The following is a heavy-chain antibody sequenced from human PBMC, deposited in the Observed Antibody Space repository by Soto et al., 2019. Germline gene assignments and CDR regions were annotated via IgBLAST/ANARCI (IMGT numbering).Heavy chain of an antibody. D-gene: IGHD3-22*01. CDR1: GFTFSSYG. CDR3: AKTQDYYDSSGYFDY. Sequence: GGSLRLSCAASGFTFSSYGIHWVRQAPGKGLEWVAVISYDGSNKYYADSVKGRFTISRDNSKNTLYLQMNSLRAEDTAVYYCAKTQDYYDSSGYFDYWGQGTLVTVSS. J-gene: IGHJ4*02. V-gene: IGHV3-30*18. CDR2: ISYDGSNK.